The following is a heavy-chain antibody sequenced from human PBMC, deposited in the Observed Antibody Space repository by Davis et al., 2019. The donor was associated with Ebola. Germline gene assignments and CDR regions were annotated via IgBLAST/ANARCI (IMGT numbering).Heavy chain of an antibody. CDR3: ARPLGDSSGYYFHFDY. V-gene: IGHV5-51*01. D-gene: IGHD3-22*01. CDR1: GYKLSTYY. Sequence: GESLKTPCKGSGYKLSTYYIGWVRPVPGKGLESLAIIYPGDSDTRYSPSFQGQVTISADKSISTAYLQWSSLKASDTDMYYCARPLGDSSGYYFHFDYWGQGTLVTVSS. J-gene: IGHJ4*02. CDR2: IYPGDSDT.